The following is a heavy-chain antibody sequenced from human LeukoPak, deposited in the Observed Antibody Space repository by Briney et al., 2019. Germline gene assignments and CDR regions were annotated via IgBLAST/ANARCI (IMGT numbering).Heavy chain of an antibody. V-gene: IGHV3-21*01. D-gene: IGHD1-1*01. CDR3: ARCTTGRTFGSLREIKRSREIDY. Sequence: GGSLRLSCAASGFTFSSYSMNWVRRAPGKGLEWVSSISSSSSNIYYADSVKGRFTISRDNAKSSLYLQMNSLRVEDTAVYYCARCTTGRTFGSLREIKRSREIDYWGQGTLVTVSS. J-gene: IGHJ4*02. CDR1: GFTFSSYS. CDR2: ISSSSSNI.